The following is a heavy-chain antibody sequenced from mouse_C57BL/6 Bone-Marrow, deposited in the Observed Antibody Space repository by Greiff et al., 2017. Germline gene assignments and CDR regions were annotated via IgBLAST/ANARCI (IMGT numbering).Heavy chain of an antibody. D-gene: IGHD2-3*01. V-gene: IGHV1-81*01. CDR3: ARFPYEAMDY. CDR2: IYPRSGNT. Sequence: VQLQESGAELARPGASVKLSCKASGYTFTSYGISWVKQRTGQGLEWIGEIYPRSGNTYYNEKYKGKATLTADKSSSTAYMELRSLTSEDSAVYFCARFPYEAMDYWGQGTSVTVSS. CDR1: GYTFTSYG. J-gene: IGHJ4*01.